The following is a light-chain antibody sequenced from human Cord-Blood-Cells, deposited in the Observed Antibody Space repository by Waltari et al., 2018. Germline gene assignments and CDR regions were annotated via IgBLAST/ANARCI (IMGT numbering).Light chain of an antibody. Sequence: IVMTQPPATLSVSPGAGATLACRASQGVSSNLSWYHQHPGQAPRLLIYGASTRATCIPARFSGSGSGTEVTLTISSLQSEDFAVYYCQQYNNWPPITFGQGTRLEIK. J-gene: IGKJ5*01. CDR1: QGVSSN. CDR3: QQYNNWPPIT. V-gene: IGKV3-15*01. CDR2: GAS.